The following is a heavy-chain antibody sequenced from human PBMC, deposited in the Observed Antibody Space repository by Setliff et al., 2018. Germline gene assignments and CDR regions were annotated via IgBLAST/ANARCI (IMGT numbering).Heavy chain of an antibody. CDR2: IYYTGIT. Sequence: KASETLSLTCTVSGDSINTPTYHWGWVRQPPGKGLEWIGLIYYTGITYYNPSLKSRVTISVDTSKNQLSLRLSSVTAADTAVYYCARAAKYDSSGYYGFWFDPWGQGNLVTVSS. V-gene: IGHV4-39*07. J-gene: IGHJ5*02. D-gene: IGHD3-22*01. CDR3: ARAAKYDSSGYYGFWFDP. CDR1: GDSINTPTYH.